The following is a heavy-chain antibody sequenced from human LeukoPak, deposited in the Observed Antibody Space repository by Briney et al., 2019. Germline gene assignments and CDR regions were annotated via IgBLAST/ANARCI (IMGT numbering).Heavy chain of an antibody. J-gene: IGHJ6*02. V-gene: IGHV3-7*03. Sequence: GGSLRLSCAASGFTFSSYWMSWVRQAPGKGLEWVANIKQDGSEKYYVDSVKGRFTISRDNAKNSLYLQMNSLRAEDTAVYYCARDLGSFPSGYYYGMDVWGQGTTVTVSS. CDR3: ARDLGSFPSGYYYGMDV. D-gene: IGHD3-16*02. CDR2: IKQDGSEK. CDR1: GFTFSSYW.